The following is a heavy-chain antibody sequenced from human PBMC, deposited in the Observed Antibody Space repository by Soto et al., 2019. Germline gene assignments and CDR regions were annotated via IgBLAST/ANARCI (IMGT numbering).Heavy chain of an antibody. CDR1: GGSISSYY. CDR2: IYYSGST. J-gene: IGHJ4*02. D-gene: IGHD3-10*01. CDR3: SSLSGSYYRAYFDY. Sequence: SETLSLTCTVSGGSISSYYWSWIRQPPGKGLEWIGYIYYSGSTNYNPSLKSRVTISVDTSKNQFSLKLSSVTAADTAVYYCSSLSGSYYRAYFDYRAQRTPVTVSS. V-gene: IGHV4-59*01.